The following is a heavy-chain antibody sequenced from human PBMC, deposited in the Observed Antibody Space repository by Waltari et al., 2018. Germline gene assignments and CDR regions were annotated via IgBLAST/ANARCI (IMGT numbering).Heavy chain of an antibody. V-gene: IGHV3-48*02. CDR3: ARDPYDFWSGYWGDYYYYYYRDV. J-gene: IGHJ6*03. CDR1: GFTFSSYS. CDR2: ISSSSSTI. Sequence: EVQLVESGGGLVQPGGSLRLSCAASGFTFSSYSMNWVHQAPGKGLEWVSYISSSSSTIYYADSVKGRFTTSRDNAKNSLYLQMNSLRDEDTAVYYCARDPYDFWSGYWGDYYYYYYRDVWGKGTTVTVSS. D-gene: IGHD3-3*01.